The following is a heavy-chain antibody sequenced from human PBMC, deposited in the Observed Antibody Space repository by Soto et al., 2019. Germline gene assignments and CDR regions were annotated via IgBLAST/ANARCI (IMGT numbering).Heavy chain of an antibody. CDR3: YKDLERMGDY. CDR2: VLYDGSKK. V-gene: IGHV3-30*18. J-gene: IGHJ4*02. D-gene: IGHD3-3*01. Sequence: VHLVESGGGVVQPGTSLRLSCRASGFKFSDYGMDWVRQAPGKGLEWVSRVLYDGSKKYYADSVKGRFTISRDNTNNTLYVQMDNLRAEDTGVYYCYKDLERMGDYWAQGNPVSDS. CDR1: GFKFSDYG.